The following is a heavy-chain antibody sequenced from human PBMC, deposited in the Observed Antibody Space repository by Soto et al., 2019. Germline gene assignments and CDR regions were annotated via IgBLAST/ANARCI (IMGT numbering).Heavy chain of an antibody. Sequence: QVQLQESGPGLVKPSQTLSLTCTVSGGSISSGYYYWSWIRQPPGKGPEWIGYIFYTGSTYYNPSLKSRVSISVDTSKNQFSLKLRSVTAADTAVYYCARPKDYGDFLHAFDIWGQGTMVTVSS. CDR3: ARPKDYGDFLHAFDI. CDR1: GGSISSGYYY. J-gene: IGHJ3*02. D-gene: IGHD4-17*01. CDR2: IFYTGST. V-gene: IGHV4-30-4*01.